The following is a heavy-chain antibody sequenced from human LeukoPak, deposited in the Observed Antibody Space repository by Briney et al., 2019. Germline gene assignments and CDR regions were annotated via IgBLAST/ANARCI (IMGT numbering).Heavy chain of an antibody. CDR1: GGSIRSYY. Sequence: PSETLSLTCTVSGGSIRSYYWSWIRQPAGKGLEWIGRISKSGTTNYNPSLKSRVTMSVDTSKNQFSLRLTSVTAADTAVYYCARHPASNREYFQHWGQGTLVTVSS. CDR3: ARHPASNREYFQH. J-gene: IGHJ1*01. D-gene: IGHD1-14*01. V-gene: IGHV4-4*07. CDR2: ISKSGTT.